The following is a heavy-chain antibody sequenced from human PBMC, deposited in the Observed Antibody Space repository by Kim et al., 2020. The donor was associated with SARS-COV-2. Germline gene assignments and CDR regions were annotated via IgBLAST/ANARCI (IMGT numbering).Heavy chain of an antibody. Sequence: GGSLRLSCAASGFTFSSYEMNWVRQAPGKGLEWVSYISSSGSTIYYADSVKGRFTISRDNAKNSLYLQMNSLRAEDTAVYYCANWNHSAFDIWGQGTMVTVSS. CDR1: GFTFSSYE. CDR2: ISSSGSTI. J-gene: IGHJ3*02. V-gene: IGHV3-48*03. D-gene: IGHD1-1*01. CDR3: ANWNHSAFDI.